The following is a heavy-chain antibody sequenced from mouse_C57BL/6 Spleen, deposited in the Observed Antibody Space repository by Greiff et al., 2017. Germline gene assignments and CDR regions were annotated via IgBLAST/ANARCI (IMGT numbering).Heavy chain of an antibody. Sequence: QVQLQQPGAELVMPGASVKLSCKASGYTFTSYWMHWVKQRPGQGLEWIGEIDPSDSYTNYNQKFKGKSTLTVDKSSSTAYMQLSSLPSEDAAVYCCARSDDGYYDYWGQGTTLTVSS. J-gene: IGHJ2*01. V-gene: IGHV1-69*01. CDR3: ARSDDGYYDY. CDR1: GYTFTSYW. CDR2: IDPSDSYT. D-gene: IGHD2-3*01.